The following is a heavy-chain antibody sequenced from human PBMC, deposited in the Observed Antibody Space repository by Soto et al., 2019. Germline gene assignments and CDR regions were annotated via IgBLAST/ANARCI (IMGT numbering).Heavy chain of an antibody. CDR3: PRRLSIVSNWFDP. CDR1: GYTFTSYD. Sequence: QVQLVQSGAEVKKPGASVKVSCKASGYTFTSYDTNWVRQATGQGLEWMGWMNPNSGNTGYAQKFQGRVTMTRNTSISTAYMELSSLRSEDPAVYYSPRRLSIVSNWFDPWGQGTLVTVSS. V-gene: IGHV1-8*01. J-gene: IGHJ5*02. D-gene: IGHD2-21*01. CDR2: MNPNSGNT.